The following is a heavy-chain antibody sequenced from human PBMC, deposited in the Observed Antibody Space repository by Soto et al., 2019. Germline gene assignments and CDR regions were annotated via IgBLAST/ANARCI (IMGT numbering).Heavy chain of an antibody. V-gene: IGHV4-4*02. J-gene: IGHJ5*02. Sequence: SETLSLTCAVSGGSISSSNWWSWVRQPPGKGLEWIGEIYHSGSTNYNPSLKSRVTISVDKSKNQFSLKLSSVTAADTAVYYSARGGSRSSTSDNWFDPWGQGTLVTVSS. CDR3: ARGGSRSSTSDNWFDP. D-gene: IGHD2-2*01. CDR2: IYHSGST. CDR1: GGSISSSNW.